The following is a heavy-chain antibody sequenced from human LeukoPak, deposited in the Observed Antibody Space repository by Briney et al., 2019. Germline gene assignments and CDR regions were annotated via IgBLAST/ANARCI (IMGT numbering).Heavy chain of an antibody. D-gene: IGHD5-18*01. J-gene: IGHJ4*02. CDR2: IRYDGSNK. V-gene: IGHV3-30*02. Sequence: PGGSLRLSCAASGFTFSSYGMHWVRQAPGKGLEWVAFIRYDGSNKYYADSVKGRFTISRDNSKNTLYLQMNSLRAEDTAVYYCARIANIVDTAMVTGCFDYWGQGTLVTVSS. CDR1: GFTFSSYG. CDR3: ARIANIVDTAMVTGCFDY.